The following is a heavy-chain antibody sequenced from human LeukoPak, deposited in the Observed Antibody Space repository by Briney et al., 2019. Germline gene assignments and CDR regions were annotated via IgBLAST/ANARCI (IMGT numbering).Heavy chain of an antibody. Sequence: GESLKISCKASGYSFNSYYIGWVRQMPGKGLEWMGMIYPGDPETRYSPSFQGHVTISLDRSITTAYLRFNNLKASDTAMYYCARGVDFWSGSPYFDFWVQGTLVTVSS. D-gene: IGHD3-3*01. CDR1: GYSFNSYY. J-gene: IGHJ4*02. V-gene: IGHV5-51*01. CDR2: IYPGDPET. CDR3: ARGVDFWSGSPYFDF.